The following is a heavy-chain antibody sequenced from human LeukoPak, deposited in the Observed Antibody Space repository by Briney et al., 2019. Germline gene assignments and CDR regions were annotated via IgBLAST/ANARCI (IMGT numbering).Heavy chain of an antibody. CDR2: IIPIFGIA. D-gene: IGHD6-13*01. CDR1: GGNLSSYA. Sequence: SVKVSCKASGGNLSSYAISWVRQAPGQGLEWMGRIIPIFGIANYAQKFQGRVTITADKSTSTAYMELSSLRSEDTAVYYCARDRDILYSSSWSLNFDYWGQGTLVTVSS. CDR3: ARDRDILYSSSWSLNFDY. V-gene: IGHV1-69*04. J-gene: IGHJ4*02.